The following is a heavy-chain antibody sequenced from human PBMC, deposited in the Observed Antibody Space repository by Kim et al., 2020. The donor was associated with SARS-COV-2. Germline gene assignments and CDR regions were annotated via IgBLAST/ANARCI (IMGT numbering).Heavy chain of an antibody. V-gene: IGHV1-18*04. CDR2: ISAYNGNT. Sequence: ASVKVSCKASGYTFTSYGISWVRQAPGQGLEWMGWISAYNGNTNYAQKLQGRVTMTTDTSTSTAYMELRSLRSDDTAVYYCAREPGLSGSYYNNYYYYGMDVWGQGTTVTVSS. J-gene: IGHJ6*02. D-gene: IGHD3-10*01. CDR3: AREPGLSGSYYNNYYYYGMDV. CDR1: GYTFTSYG.